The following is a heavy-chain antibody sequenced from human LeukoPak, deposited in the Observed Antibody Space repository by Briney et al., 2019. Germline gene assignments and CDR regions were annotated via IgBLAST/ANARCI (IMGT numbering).Heavy chain of an antibody. J-gene: IGHJ4*02. V-gene: IGHV3-23*01. CDR1: GFSFSTYV. CDR2: IGGDGHVS. D-gene: IGHD1-14*01. CDR3: ANWGAGTKGLY. Sequence: GGSLRLSCAASGFSFSTYVMSWVRQAPGKGLEWVSSIGGDGHVSNYADSVKGRFSISRDNSKNTLFLQINRLRAEDTAIYYCANWGAGTKGLYWGQGTLVTVSS.